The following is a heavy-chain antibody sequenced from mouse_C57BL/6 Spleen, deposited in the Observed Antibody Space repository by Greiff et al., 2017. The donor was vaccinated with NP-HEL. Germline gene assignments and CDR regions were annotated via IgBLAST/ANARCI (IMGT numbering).Heavy chain of an antibody. CDR2: ISYDGSN. J-gene: IGHJ4*01. Sequence: EVKLVESGPGLVKPSQSLSLTCSVTGYSITSGYYWNWIRQFPGNKLEWMGYISYDGSNNYNPSLKNRISITRDTSKNQFFLKLNSVTTEDTATXYCARDLVKYYAMDYWGQGTSVTVSS. V-gene: IGHV3-6*01. D-gene: IGHD2-2*01. CDR1: GYSITSGYY. CDR3: ARDLVKYYAMDY.